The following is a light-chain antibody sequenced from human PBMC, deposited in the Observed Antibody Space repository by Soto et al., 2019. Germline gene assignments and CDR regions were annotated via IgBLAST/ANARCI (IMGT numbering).Light chain of an antibody. J-gene: IGKJ1*01. CDR2: GAS. CDR3: QQYGSSPT. CDR1: QSVTSSY. V-gene: IGKV3-20*01. Sequence: EIVLTQSPGTLSLSQGGRATLSCRSSQSVTSSYLAWYQQKPGQAPRLLIYGASSRATGIPDRFSGSGSGTDFTLTISRLEPEEFAVYYCQQYGSSPTFGQGTKVDI.